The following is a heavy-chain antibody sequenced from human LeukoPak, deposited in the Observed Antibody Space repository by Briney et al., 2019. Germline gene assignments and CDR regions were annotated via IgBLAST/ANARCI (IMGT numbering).Heavy chain of an antibody. CDR2: IYISGST. V-gene: IGHV3-66*03. Sequence: GSLRLSCAASGFTVSSNYMNRVRQAPGKGLEWVSVIYISGSTYYADSVKGRSTISRDNSKNTLYLQMGSLRAEDMAVYYCAREVAAAGMRWFDPWGQGTLVTVSS. D-gene: IGHD6-13*01. CDR1: GFTVSSNY. J-gene: IGHJ5*02. CDR3: AREVAAAGMRWFDP.